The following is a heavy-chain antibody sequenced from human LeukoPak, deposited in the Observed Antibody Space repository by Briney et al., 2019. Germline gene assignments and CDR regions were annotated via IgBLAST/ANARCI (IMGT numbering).Heavy chain of an antibody. D-gene: IGHD2-21*01. CDR2: IRYDGSNK. J-gene: IGHJ4*02. Sequence: GGSLRLSCAASGFTFSSYGMHWVRQAPGKGLEWVAFIRYDGSNKYYADSVKGRFTISRDNSKNTLYLQMNSLRAEDTAVYYCAPRVVVISAPFDYWGQGTLVTVSS. CDR1: GFTFSSYG. CDR3: APRVVVISAPFDY. V-gene: IGHV3-30*02.